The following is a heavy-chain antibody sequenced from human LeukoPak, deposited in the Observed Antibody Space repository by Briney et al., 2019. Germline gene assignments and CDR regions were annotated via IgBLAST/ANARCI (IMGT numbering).Heavy chain of an antibody. CDR2: IKQDGSEK. Sequence: PGGSLRLSCAASGFTFSSYWMSWVRQAPGKGLEWVANIKQDGSEKYYVDSVKGRFTISRDNAKNSLYLQMNSLRAEDTAVYYSARETLLCFAGQQLRGQGTLVTVSS. CDR1: GFTFSSYW. V-gene: IGHV3-7*01. D-gene: IGHD3-16*01. J-gene: IGHJ4*02. CDR3: ARETLLCFAGQQL.